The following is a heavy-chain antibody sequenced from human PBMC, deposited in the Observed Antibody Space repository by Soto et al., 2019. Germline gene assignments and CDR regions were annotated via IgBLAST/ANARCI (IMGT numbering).Heavy chain of an antibody. CDR3: AREAGTIGNYYYGMDV. Sequence: QVQLVQSGAEVKKPGPSVRVSCKPPGSTFTGYYVTWVRLAPGQGLEWMGWINPNSGGTNHAQKFQGRVTMTRDTSISTAYMELTRLTSNDTAVYFCAREAGTIGNYYYGMDVWGQGTTVTVS. J-gene: IGHJ6*02. CDR1: GSTFTGYY. CDR2: INPNSGGT. V-gene: IGHV1-2*02. D-gene: IGHD1-7*01.